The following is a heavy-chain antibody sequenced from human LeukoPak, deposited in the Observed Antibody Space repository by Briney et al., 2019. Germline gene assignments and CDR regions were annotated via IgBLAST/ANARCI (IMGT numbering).Heavy chain of an antibody. D-gene: IGHD3-10*01. J-gene: IGHJ6*03. CDR2: INHSGST. Sequence: GSLRLSCAASGFTFSSYGMHWVRQAPGKGLEWIGEINHSGSTNYNPSLKSRVTISVDTSKNQFSLKLSSVTAADTAVYYCAAVIGGHYYYYYMDVWGKGTTVTVSS. V-gene: IGHV4-34*08. CDR1: GFTFSSYG. CDR3: AAVIGGHYYYYYMDV.